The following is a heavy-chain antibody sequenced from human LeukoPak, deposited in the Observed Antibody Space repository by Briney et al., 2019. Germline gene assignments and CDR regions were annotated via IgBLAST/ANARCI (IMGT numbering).Heavy chain of an antibody. CDR2: INPNSGDT. V-gene: IGHV1-2*06. CDR1: GYTFTGYY. Sequence: ASVKVSCKASGYTFTGYYMHWVRQPPGQGLEWMGRINPNSGDTNYAQKFQGRVTMTRDTSISTAYMELSSLTSDDTAVYFCARSAEHCNNGVCFTDYYMDVWGKGTTVTVSS. D-gene: IGHD2-8*01. J-gene: IGHJ6*03. CDR3: ARSAEHCNNGVCFTDYYMDV.